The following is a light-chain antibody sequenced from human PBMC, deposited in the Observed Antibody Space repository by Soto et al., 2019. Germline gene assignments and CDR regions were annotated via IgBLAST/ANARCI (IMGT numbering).Light chain of an antibody. J-gene: IGLJ2*01. Sequence: QSVLTQPPSVSGAPGQRVTISCTGSSSNIGAGYDVHWYQQLPGTGPKLLMYGNSNRPSGVPDRLSGSKSGTSASLAITGLQAEDEADYYRQSYDYILSTVVFGGGTKLTV. V-gene: IGLV1-40*01. CDR3: QSYDYILSTVV. CDR1: SSNIGAGYD. CDR2: GNS.